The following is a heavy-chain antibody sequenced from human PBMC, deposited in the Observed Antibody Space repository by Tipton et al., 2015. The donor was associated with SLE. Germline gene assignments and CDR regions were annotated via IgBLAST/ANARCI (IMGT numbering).Heavy chain of an antibody. V-gene: IGHV1-46*03. CDR3: TGAVLCDSGCPAYYYYGMDV. J-gene: IGHJ6*02. Sequence: QSGPEVKKPGASVKVSCKASGYTFTSYYMHWVRQAPGQGLEWMGIINPSGGSTSYAQKFQGRITMTGATSPSTVYMELNSLRSEDSAVYDCTGAVLCDSGCPAYYYYGMDVWGQGTTVTVSS. D-gene: IGHD6-25*01. CDR1: GYTFTSYY. CDR2: INPSGGST.